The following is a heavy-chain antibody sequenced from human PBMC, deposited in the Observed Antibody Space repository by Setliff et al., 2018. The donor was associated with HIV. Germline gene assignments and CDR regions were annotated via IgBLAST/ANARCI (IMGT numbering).Heavy chain of an antibody. CDR3: ARGYYGSDLQNAMDV. V-gene: IGHV3-48*01. Sequence: GGSLRLSCAASGFTFWSHSMLWVRQAPGKGLQWVAYISRGGDSIFYEDSVKGRFTISRDNARNSLYLQMDSLRGEDTAVYYCARGYYGSDLQNAMDVWGQGTTVTVSS. J-gene: IGHJ6*02. CDR1: GFTFWSHS. D-gene: IGHD3-10*01. CDR2: ISRGGDSI.